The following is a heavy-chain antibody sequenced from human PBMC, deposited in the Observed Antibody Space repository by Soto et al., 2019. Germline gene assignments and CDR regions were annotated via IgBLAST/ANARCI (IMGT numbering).Heavy chain of an antibody. V-gene: IGHV1-69*12. CDR2: IIPIFGTA. Sequence: QVQLVQSGAEVKKPGSSVKVSCKASGGTFSSYAISWVRQAPGQGLEWMGGIIPIFGTANYAQKFQGRVTXXEXEXXSTAYMELSSLRSEDTAVYYCARDLYSGSLSAFAIWGQGTMVTVSS. J-gene: IGHJ3*02. CDR3: ARDLYSGSLSAFAI. D-gene: IGHD1-26*01. CDR1: GGTFSSYA.